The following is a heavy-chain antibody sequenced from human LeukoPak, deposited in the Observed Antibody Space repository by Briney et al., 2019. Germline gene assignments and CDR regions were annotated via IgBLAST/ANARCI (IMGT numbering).Heavy chain of an antibody. CDR2: ISGSGGST. J-gene: IGHJ6*02. Sequence: GRSLRLSCAASGFTFSGYGMHWVRQAPGKGLEWVSAISGSGGSTYYADSVKGRFTISRDNSKNTLYLQMNSLRAEDTAVYYCAKDCSSTSCYRYYYYGMDVWGQGTTVTVSS. CDR3: AKDCSSTSCYRYYYYGMDV. CDR1: GFTFSGYG. V-gene: IGHV3-23*01. D-gene: IGHD2-2*01.